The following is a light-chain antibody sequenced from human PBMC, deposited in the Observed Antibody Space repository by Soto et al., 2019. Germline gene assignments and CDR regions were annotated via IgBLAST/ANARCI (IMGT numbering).Light chain of an antibody. V-gene: IGKV3-20*01. CDR1: QSVGSN. CDR2: GAS. CDR3: QQYGSSGT. Sequence: EIVMTQSPGTLSVSPGERATLSCRVSQSVGSNLAWYQQKPGQAPRLLIYGASNRATGIPDRFSGSGSGTDFTLTISRLEPEDFAVYYCQQYGSSGTFGQGTKVDIK. J-gene: IGKJ1*01.